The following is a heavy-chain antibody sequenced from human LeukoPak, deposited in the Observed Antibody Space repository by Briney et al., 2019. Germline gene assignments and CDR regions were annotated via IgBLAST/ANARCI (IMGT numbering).Heavy chain of an antibody. D-gene: IGHD2-15*01. CDR1: GYTFTSYG. CDR2: ISAYNGNT. Sequence: GASVKVSCKASGYTFTSYGISWVRQAPGQGLEWMGWISAYNGNTNYAQKLQGRVTMTTDTSTSTAYMELRSLRSDDTAVYYCARVRGYCSGGSCSLTVPRFDPWGQGTLVTVSS. CDR3: ARVRGYCSGGSCSLTVPRFDP. J-gene: IGHJ5*02. V-gene: IGHV1-18*01.